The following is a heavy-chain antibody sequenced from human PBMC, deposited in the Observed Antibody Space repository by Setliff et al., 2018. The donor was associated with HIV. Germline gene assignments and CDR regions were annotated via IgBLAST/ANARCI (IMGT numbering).Heavy chain of an antibody. J-gene: IGHJ4*02. V-gene: IGHV1-8*02. CDR1: GYTFINYD. CDR2: MNPNTGQT. D-gene: IGHD6-6*01. Sequence: ASVKVSCKASGYTFINYDVNWVRQATGHGLEWMGWMNPNTGQTADAQKFQGRVSMTRSTSISTAYLELSGLRSEDTAVYYCARDAPRNTEAAPDYWGQGTLVTVSS. CDR3: ARDAPRNTEAAPDY.